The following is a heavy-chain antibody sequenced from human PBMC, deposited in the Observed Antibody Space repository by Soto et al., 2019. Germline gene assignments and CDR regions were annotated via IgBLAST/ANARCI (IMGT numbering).Heavy chain of an antibody. Sequence: VQLVQSGAEVKESGASVKVSCKASGYTFINYGVAWVRRAHGQGTEWMGWISGSNGDTKYAQNLQNRVSLTTDTSTNTAYMELRSLRPDDTAIYFCGRGGLAVSGTYDYWGQGPLVTVSS. CDR2: ISGSNGDT. V-gene: IGHV1-18*01. CDR1: GYTFINYG. CDR3: GRGGLAVSGTYDY. D-gene: IGHD6-19*01. J-gene: IGHJ4*02.